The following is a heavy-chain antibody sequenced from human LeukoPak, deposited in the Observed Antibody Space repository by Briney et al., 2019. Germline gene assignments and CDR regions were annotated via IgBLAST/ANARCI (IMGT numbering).Heavy chain of an antibody. CDR3: ARDDYGFWTGSHYYYYYLDV. Sequence: GGSLRLSCAASGFTFSSYGMHWVRQAPGKGLEWVAFIRYDGSNKYYADSVKGRFTISRDNSKNTLYLQMNSLRAEDTAVYYCARDDYGFWTGSHYYYYYLDVWGKGTTVTVSS. CDR1: GFTFSSYG. D-gene: IGHD3/OR15-3a*01. J-gene: IGHJ6*03. V-gene: IGHV3-30*02. CDR2: IRYDGSNK.